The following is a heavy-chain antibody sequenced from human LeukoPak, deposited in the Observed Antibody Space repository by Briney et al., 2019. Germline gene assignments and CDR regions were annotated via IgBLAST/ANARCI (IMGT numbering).Heavy chain of an antibody. CDR3: VRDGGVSGYDLLDY. V-gene: IGHV3-7*01. CDR1: GFIFSNYW. Sequence: GGSLRLSCTASGFIFSNYWMTWVRQAPGKGLEWVAQINQDGSKEYYIDSVKARFSISRDNARNSLSLQMNSLRAEDTAVYYCVRDGGVSGYDLLDYWGQGTLATVSS. CDR2: INQDGSKE. D-gene: IGHD5-12*01. J-gene: IGHJ4*02.